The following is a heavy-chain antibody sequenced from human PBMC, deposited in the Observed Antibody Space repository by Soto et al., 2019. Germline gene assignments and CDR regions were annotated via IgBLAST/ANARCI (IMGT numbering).Heavy chain of an antibody. J-gene: IGHJ1*01. V-gene: IGHV3-33*01. CDR3: ASGYDSSGCYGSFPNFQH. CDR2: IWYDGSNK. Sequence: QVQLVESGGGVVQPGRSLRLSCAASGFTFSSYGMHWVRQAPGKGLEWVAVIWYDGSNKYYADSVKGRFTISRDNSKNTLYRQRNILRTKDTAVYYCASGYDSSGCYGSFPNFQHWGQGTLVTVSS. CDR1: GFTFSSYG. D-gene: IGHD3-22*01.